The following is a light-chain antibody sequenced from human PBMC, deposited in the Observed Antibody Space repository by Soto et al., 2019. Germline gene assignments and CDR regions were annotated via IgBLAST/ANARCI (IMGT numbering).Light chain of an antibody. Sequence: DIQMTQSPSMLSASVGDRVTIACRASQSISSWLAWYQQKPGKAPKLLIYKASSLESGVPSRFSGSGSGTEFTLTISSLQPEDFATYYCQQSYSSPPTFGQGTKVDIK. CDR1: QSISSW. CDR2: KAS. V-gene: IGKV1-5*03. J-gene: IGKJ1*01. CDR3: QQSYSSPPT.